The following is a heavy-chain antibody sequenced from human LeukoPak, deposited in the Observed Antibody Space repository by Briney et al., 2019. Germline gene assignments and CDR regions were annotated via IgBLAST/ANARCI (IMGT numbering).Heavy chain of an antibody. CDR1: GYTFTSYG. V-gene: IGHV1-18*01. J-gene: IGHJ4*02. CDR2: ISAYNGNT. CDR3: ASRYSYGNRFDY. D-gene: IGHD5-18*01. Sequence: ASVKVSCKASGYTFTSYGISWVRQAPGQGLEWMGWISAYNGNTNYAQKLQGRVTMTTDTSTSTAYMELRSLRSDDTAVYYCASRYSYGNRFDYWGQETLVTVSS.